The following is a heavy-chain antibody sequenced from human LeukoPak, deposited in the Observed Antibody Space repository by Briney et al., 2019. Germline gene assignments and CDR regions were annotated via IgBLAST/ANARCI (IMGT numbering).Heavy chain of an antibody. CDR2: IIPIFGTA. V-gene: IGHV1-69*05. D-gene: IGHD6-13*01. CDR1: GGTFSSYA. J-gene: IGHJ4*02. Sequence: ASVKVSCKASGGTFSSYAISWARQAPGQGLEWMGRIIPIFGTANYAQKFQGRVTITTDESTSTAYMELSSLRSEDTAVYYCARAADSSSWTHFDYWGQGTLVTVSS. CDR3: ARAADSSSWTHFDY.